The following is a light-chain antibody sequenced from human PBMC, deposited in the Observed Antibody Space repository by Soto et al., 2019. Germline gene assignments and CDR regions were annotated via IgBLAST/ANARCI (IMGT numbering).Light chain of an antibody. CDR1: SSDIGGHNY. CDR3: SSYTTTSTVV. Sequence: QSALTQPASVSGSPGQSITVSCTGTSSDIGGHNYVSWYQQHPGKVPKLIIYEVSNRPSGVSNRFSGSKSVNTASLTVSGLQAEDEADYYCSSYTTTSTVVFGGGTKVTVL. CDR2: EVS. J-gene: IGLJ2*01. V-gene: IGLV2-14*01.